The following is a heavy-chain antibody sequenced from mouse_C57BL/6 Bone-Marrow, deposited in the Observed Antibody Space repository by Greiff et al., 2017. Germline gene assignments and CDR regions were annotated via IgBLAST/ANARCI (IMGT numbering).Heavy chain of an antibody. CDR1: GFTFSDYG. CDR2: ISSGSSTI. V-gene: IGHV5-17*01. Sequence: VQLKESGGGLVKPGGSLKLSCAASGFTFSDYGMHWVRQAPEKGLEWVAYISSGSSTIYYADTVKGRFTISRDNDKNTLFLQMTSLRSEDTAMYYCARNYYQDYWGQGTTLTVSS. CDR3: ARNYYQDY. J-gene: IGHJ2*01. D-gene: IGHD1-1*01.